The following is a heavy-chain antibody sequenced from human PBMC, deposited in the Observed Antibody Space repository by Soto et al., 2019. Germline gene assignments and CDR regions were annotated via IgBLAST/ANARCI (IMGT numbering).Heavy chain of an antibody. CDR1: GFTFSSYA. CDR2: ISYDGSNK. D-gene: IGHD3-10*01. Sequence: QVQLVESGGGVVQPGRSLRLSCAASGFTFSSYAMHWVRQAPGKGLEWVAVISYDGSNKYYADSVKGRFTISRDNSKNTLYLQMNSLRAQDTAVYYCARPRGGGALFDYWGQGTLVTVSS. V-gene: IGHV3-30-3*01. CDR3: ARPRGGGALFDY. J-gene: IGHJ4*02.